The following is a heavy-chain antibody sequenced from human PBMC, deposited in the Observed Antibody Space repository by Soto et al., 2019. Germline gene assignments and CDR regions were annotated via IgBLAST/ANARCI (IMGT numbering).Heavy chain of an antibody. D-gene: IGHD1-26*01. CDR2: IRSKANSYTT. J-gene: IGHJ4*02. CDR3: VGSELYYFDY. CDR1: GFTFSGSA. V-gene: IGHV3-73*01. Sequence: GGSVRLSCAASGFTFSGSAMHWVRQASGKGLEWVGRIRSKANSYTTTYAASVRGRFTISRDDSKSTAYLQMNSLKTEDTAVYYCVGSELYYFDYWGQGTLVTVSS.